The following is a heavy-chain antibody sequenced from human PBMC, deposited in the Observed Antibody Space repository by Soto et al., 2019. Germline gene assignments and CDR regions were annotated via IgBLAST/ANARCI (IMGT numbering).Heavy chain of an antibody. CDR3: VKGSGWYWLYYFDY. CDR2: ISSNGGST. V-gene: IGHV3-64D*08. D-gene: IGHD6-19*01. Sequence: GESLKISCSASGFTFSSYAMHWVRQAPGKGLEYVSAISSNGGSTYYADSVKGRFTISRDNSKNTLYLQMSSLRAEDTAVYYCVKGSGWYWLYYFDYWGQGTLVTVSS. CDR1: GFTFSSYA. J-gene: IGHJ4*02.